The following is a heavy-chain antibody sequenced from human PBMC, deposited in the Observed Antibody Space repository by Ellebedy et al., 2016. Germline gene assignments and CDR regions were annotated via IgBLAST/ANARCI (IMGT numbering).Heavy chain of an antibody. CDR2: ISWNSGSI. J-gene: IGHJ4*02. CDR1: GFTFDDYA. D-gene: IGHD6-19*01. V-gene: IGHV3-9*01. CDR3: AKGSSGWYSVFDY. Sequence: GGSLRLSXAASGFTFDDYAMHWVRQAPGKGLEWVSGISWNSGSIGYADSVKGRFTISRDNAKNSLYLQMNSLRAEDTALYYCAKGSSGWYSVFDYWGQGTLVTVSS.